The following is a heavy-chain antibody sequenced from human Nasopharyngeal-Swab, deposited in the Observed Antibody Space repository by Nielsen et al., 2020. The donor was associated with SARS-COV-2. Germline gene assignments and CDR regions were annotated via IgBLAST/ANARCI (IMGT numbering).Heavy chain of an antibody. V-gene: IGHV3-23*01. CDR2: INSGGST. CDR1: GFTFSNYA. Sequence: GESLKISCAASGFTFSNYAMGWVRQAPGKGLEWVSAINSGGSTYDADSVKGRFTISRDNSANSLYLQMNSLRAEDTAVYYCAREDYWGQGTLVTVSS. J-gene: IGHJ4*02. CDR3: AREDY.